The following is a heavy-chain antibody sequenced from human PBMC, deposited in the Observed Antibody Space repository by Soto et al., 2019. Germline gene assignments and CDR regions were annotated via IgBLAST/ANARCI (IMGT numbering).Heavy chain of an antibody. CDR1: GFTFSIYS. D-gene: IGHD6-13*01. Sequence: ESGGGLVKPGGSLRLSCEASGFTFSIYSMNWVRQAPGKGLEWVSYISSSSSYIYFADSVKGRFTISRDNAKNSLDLQMNILRAKDKAVYYCARDETAASKFDIWGQETMVTVS. J-gene: IGHJ3*02. V-gene: IGHV3-21*01. CDR3: ARDETAASKFDI. CDR2: ISSSSSYI.